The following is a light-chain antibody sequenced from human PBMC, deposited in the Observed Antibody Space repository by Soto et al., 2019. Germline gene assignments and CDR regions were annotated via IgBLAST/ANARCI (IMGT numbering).Light chain of an antibody. J-gene: IGKJ3*01. CDR1: QSISADY. Sequence: EIMLTQSPGTLSLSPGGRAALSCRASQSISADYLVWYQQKPGQAPRLLIYGGSSRATGIPDRFSGSGSGTDFTLTISRLAPEDVAVYYCQHYGSSVFTFGPGTKVDIK. CDR2: GGS. V-gene: IGKV3-20*01. CDR3: QHYGSSVFT.